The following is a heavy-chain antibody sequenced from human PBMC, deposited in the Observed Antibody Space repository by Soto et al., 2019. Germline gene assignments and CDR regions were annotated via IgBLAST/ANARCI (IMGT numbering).Heavy chain of an antibody. CDR3: ARGGYYDFWSGYPDY. CDR1: GFSFSSYA. D-gene: IGHD3-3*01. J-gene: IGHJ4*02. V-gene: IGHV3-74*01. CDR2: ISNGGGST. Sequence: GRSLRLSCSASGFSFSSYAMSWVRQAPGKGLVWVSRISNGGGSTSYADSVKGRFTISRDNAKNTLYLQMNSLRAEDTAVYYCARGGYYDFWSGYPDYWGQGTLVTVSS.